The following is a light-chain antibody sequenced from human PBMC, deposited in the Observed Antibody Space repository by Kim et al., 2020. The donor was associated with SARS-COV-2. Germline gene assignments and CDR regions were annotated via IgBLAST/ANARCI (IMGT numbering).Light chain of an antibody. CDR1: NIGIKS. CDR3: QVWDRSSDHVV. Sequence: PGKTATISCGGNNIGIKSVHWYQQKPGQAPVLVISYDSDRPSGIPERFSGSNSGNTATLTISRVETGDEADYYCQVWDRSSDHVVFGGGTQLTVL. J-gene: IGLJ2*01. CDR2: YDS. V-gene: IGLV3-21*04.